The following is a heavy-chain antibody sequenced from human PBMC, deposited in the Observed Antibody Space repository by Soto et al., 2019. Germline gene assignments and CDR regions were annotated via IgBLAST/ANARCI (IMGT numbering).Heavy chain of an antibody. CDR3: ETGSNYSFEY. D-gene: IGHD1-1*01. CDR1: GFTLSSYT. V-gene: IGHV3-21*01. Sequence: PGGSLRLSCAASGFTLSSYTMNWVRQAPGKGLEWVSSISSSSRYIYYADSMKGRFTISRDNAKNSLYLQMHSLRVEDTAVYYCETGSNYSFEYWGQGALVTVSS. CDR2: ISSSSRYI. J-gene: IGHJ4*02.